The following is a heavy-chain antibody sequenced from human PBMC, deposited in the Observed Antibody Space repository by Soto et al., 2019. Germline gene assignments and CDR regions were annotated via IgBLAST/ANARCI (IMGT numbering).Heavy chain of an antibody. Sequence: QIQLQQSGPGLVKPSQTLSLTCAISGDSVSSNSAGWSWIRQSPSRGLEWLGRTYYRSKWYNDYALSVKSPITINPDTSKNQFSLQLNSMTPEDTAVYYCARGGGAIDYWGQGTLVTVSS. V-gene: IGHV6-1*01. J-gene: IGHJ4*02. CDR2: TYYRSKWYN. CDR3: ARGGGAIDY. D-gene: IGHD3-16*01. CDR1: GDSVSSNSAG.